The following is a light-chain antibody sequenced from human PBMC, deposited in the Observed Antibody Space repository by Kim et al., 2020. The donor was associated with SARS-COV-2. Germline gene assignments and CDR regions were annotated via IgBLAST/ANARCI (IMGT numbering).Light chain of an antibody. Sequence: QSALTQPHSVSGSPGQSVTISCTGTSSDVGGYNYVSWYQQHPGKAPKLMIYDVTERPSGVPDRFSAYKSGNTASLTISGLQAEDEADYYCCSYAGSPPYVFGTGTKVTVL. CDR2: DVT. J-gene: IGLJ1*01. V-gene: IGLV2-11*01. CDR3: CSYAGSPPYV. CDR1: SSDVGGYNY.